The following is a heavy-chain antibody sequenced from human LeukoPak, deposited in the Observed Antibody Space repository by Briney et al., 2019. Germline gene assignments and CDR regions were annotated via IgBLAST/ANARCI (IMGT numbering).Heavy chain of an antibody. J-gene: IGHJ4*02. CDR3: VRASSWSIFDY. D-gene: IGHD6-13*01. CDR1: GFTFSTYW. Sequence: GGSLRLSCAASGFTFSTYWMQWVRQVPGKGLVWVSRINSDGSDTNYADSVKGRFTISRDNAKNTLYLQMNSLRAEDTAVYYCVRASSWSIFDYWGQGTQVTVSS. CDR2: INSDGSDT. V-gene: IGHV3-74*01.